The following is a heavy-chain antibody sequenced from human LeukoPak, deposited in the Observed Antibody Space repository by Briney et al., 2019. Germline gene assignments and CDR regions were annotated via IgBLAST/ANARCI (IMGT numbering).Heavy chain of an antibody. CDR2: IKQDGSEK. J-gene: IGHJ6*03. CDR1: GFTFSSHS. CDR3: ARAMGTSYGFWSGSYTVSYYYYMDV. Sequence: AGGSLRLSWAPSGFTFSSHSMSWVRQAPVKGLEWVANIKQDGSEKHYVDSVKGRFSISRDNTKNSLYLQMNSLRAEDTAVYYCARAMGTSYGFWSGSYTVSYYYYMDVWGKGTTVTVSS. V-gene: IGHV3-7*01. D-gene: IGHD3-3*01.